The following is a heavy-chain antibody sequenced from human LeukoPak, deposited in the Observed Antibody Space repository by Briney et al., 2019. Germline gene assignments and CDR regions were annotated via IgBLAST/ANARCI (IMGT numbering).Heavy chain of an antibody. CDR2: IYYSGST. D-gene: IGHD3-9*01. Sequence: SETLSLTCTVSGGSISSSSYYWGWIRQPPGKGLEWIGSIYYSGSTNYNPSLKSRVTISVDTSKNQFSLKLSSVTAADTAVYYCARGRGMYDIKKIFDYWGQGTLVTVSS. J-gene: IGHJ4*02. CDR3: ARGRGMYDIKKIFDY. CDR1: GGSISSSSYY. V-gene: IGHV4-39*07.